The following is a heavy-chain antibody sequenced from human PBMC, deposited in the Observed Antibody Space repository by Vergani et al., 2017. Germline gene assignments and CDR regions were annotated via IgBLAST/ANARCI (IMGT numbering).Heavy chain of an antibody. CDR2: ISYDGSNK. Sequence: QVQLVESGGGVFQPGRSLRLSCAASGYTFTSYGMHWVRQAPGKGLEWVAVISYDGSNKYYADSVKGRFTISRDNSKNTLYLQMNSLRAEDTAVYYCARSSGWYVYYMDVWGKGTTVTVSS. V-gene: IGHV3-30*03. CDR1: GYTFTSYG. J-gene: IGHJ6*03. D-gene: IGHD6-19*01. CDR3: ARSSGWYVYYMDV.